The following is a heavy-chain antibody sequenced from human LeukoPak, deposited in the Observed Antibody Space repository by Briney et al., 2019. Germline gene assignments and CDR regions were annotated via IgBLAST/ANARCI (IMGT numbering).Heavy chain of an antibody. Sequence: ASVKVSCKASGGTFSSYAISWVRQAPGQGLEWMGGIIPIFGTANYAQKFQGRVTITTDESTSTAYMELSSLRSEDTAVYYCAMGWLGGIVVVPAAKRLDYWGQGTLVTVSS. CDR2: IIPIFGTA. V-gene: IGHV1-69*05. D-gene: IGHD2-2*01. CDR1: GGTFSSYA. J-gene: IGHJ4*02. CDR3: AMGWLGGIVVVPAAKRLDY.